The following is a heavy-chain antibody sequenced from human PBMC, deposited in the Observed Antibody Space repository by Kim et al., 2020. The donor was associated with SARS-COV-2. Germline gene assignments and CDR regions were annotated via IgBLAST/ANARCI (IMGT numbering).Heavy chain of an antibody. J-gene: IGHJ4*02. D-gene: IGHD2-2*01. Sequence: RFTISRDNAKNSLYLQMNSLRAEDTAVYYCARGRYCSSTSCYTTPGELDYWGQGTLVTVSS. CDR3: ARGRYCSSTSCYTTPGELDY. V-gene: IGHV3-11*06.